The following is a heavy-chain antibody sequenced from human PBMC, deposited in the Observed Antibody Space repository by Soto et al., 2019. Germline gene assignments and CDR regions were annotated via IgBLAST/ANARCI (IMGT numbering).Heavy chain of an antibody. CDR1: GGIFSSYT. CDR2: IIPINGMT. V-gene: IGHV1-69*02. CDR3: ATTTVAAPAHNCFQH. Sequence: QVQLVQSGAEVKMPGSSVKVSCKASGGIFSSYTLSWVRQAPGQGLEWMGRIIPINGMTNYAQNFQGRVTIIADKSTSTAYMQLSSLRSEDTAVYYCATTTVAAPAHNCFQHWGQGTLVTVSS. J-gene: IGHJ1*01. D-gene: IGHD4-17*01.